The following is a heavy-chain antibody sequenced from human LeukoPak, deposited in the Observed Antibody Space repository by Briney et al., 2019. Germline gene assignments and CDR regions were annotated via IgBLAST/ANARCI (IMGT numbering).Heavy chain of an antibody. CDR2: ISTSGST. D-gene: IGHD3-10*01. V-gene: IGHV4-39*07. CDR3: ARGVSLVRGMWFDP. Sequence: PSETLSLTCTVSGGSISSSGYYWGWIRQPPGKGLEWIGRISTSGSTDYNPSLRSRVTISSDASKNQLSLRLNSVTAADTAMYYCARGVSLVRGMWFDPWGQGTLVAVSS. CDR1: GGSISSSGYY. J-gene: IGHJ5*02.